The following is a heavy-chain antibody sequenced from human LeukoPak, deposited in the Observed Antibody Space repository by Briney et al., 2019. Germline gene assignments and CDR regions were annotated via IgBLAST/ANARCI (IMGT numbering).Heavy chain of an antibody. J-gene: IGHJ6*04. CDR3: ARRSYCSRTSCYSPYYYYYGMDV. CDR1: GYSFTSYW. D-gene: IGHD2-2*01. V-gene: IGHV5-51*01. Sequence: GESLKISCKGSGYSFTSYWIGWVRQMPGKGLEWMGIIYPGDSDTRYSPSFQGQVTISADKSISTAYLQWSSLKASDTAMYYCARRSYCSRTSCYSPYYYYYGMDVWGKGTTVTVSS. CDR2: IYPGDSDT.